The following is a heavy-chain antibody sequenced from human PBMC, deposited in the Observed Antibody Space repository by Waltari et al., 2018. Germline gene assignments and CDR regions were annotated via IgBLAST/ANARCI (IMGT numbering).Heavy chain of an antibody. CDR3: ARRGIVGARGTFDY. CDR2: SYPGYSGT. D-gene: IGHD1-26*01. V-gene: IGHV5-51*03. Sequence: EVQLVQSGAEVKKPGESLKISCKGSGYSFTSYWIGWVRQMPGKGLEWLVVSYPGYSGTRYSPSFQGQVTISANKSISTAYLQWSSLKASDTAMYYCARRGIVGARGTFDYWGQGTLVTVSS. J-gene: IGHJ4*02. CDR1: GYSFTSYW.